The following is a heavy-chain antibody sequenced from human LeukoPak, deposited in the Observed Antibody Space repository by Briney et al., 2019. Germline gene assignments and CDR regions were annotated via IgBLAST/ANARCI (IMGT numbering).Heavy chain of an antibody. J-gene: IGHJ4*02. Sequence: EASVKVSCKASGYTFTGYYMHWVRQAPGQGLEWMGWINPNSGGTNYAQKFQGRVTMTRDTSISTAYMELSRLRSDDTAVYYCARVSIGTVEYQLLWRRFDYWGQGTLVTVSS. D-gene: IGHD2-2*01. CDR3: ARVSIGTVEYQLLWRRFDY. V-gene: IGHV1-2*02. CDR2: INPNSGGT. CDR1: GYTFTGYY.